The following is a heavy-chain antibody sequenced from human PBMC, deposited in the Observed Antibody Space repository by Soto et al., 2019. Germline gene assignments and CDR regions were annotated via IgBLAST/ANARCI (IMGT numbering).Heavy chain of an antibody. CDR1: GGTFSSYA. CDR3: ARGRLRYFDWFSNWFDP. Sequence: QVQLEQSGAEVKKPGSSVKVSCKASGGTFSSYAISWVRQAPGQGLEWMGGIIPIFGTANYAQKFQGRVTITADESTSTAYMELSSLRSEDTAVYYCARGRLRYFDWFSNWFDPWGQGTLVTVSS. D-gene: IGHD3-9*01. V-gene: IGHV1-69*01. CDR2: IIPIFGTA. J-gene: IGHJ5*02.